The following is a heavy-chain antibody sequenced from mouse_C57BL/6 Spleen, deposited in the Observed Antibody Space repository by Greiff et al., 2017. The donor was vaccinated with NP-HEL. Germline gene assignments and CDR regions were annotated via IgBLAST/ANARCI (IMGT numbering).Heavy chain of an antibody. CDR2: IYPRSGNT. D-gene: IGHD4-1*01. Sequence: QVQLKESGAELARPGASVKLSCKASGYTFTSYGISWVKQRTGQGLEWIGEIYPRSGNTYYNEKFKGKATLTADKSSSTAYMELRSLTSEDSAVYFCARETGTGYWGQGTTLTVSS. CDR3: ARETGTGY. CDR1: GYTFTSYG. V-gene: IGHV1-81*01. J-gene: IGHJ2*01.